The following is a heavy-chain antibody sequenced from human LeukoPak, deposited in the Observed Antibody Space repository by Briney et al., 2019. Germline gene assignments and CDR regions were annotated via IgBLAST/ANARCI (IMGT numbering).Heavy chain of an antibody. Sequence: SETLSLTCAVYGGSFSGYSWSWIRQPPGKGLEWIGYIHHSGSTYYNPSLKSRVTISVDRSKNQFSLKLSSVTAADTAVYYCARGANIADAFDIWGQGTMVTVSS. D-gene: IGHD4/OR15-4a*01. J-gene: IGHJ3*02. V-gene: IGHV4-30-2*01. CDR2: IHHSGST. CDR3: ARGANIADAFDI. CDR1: GGSFSGYS.